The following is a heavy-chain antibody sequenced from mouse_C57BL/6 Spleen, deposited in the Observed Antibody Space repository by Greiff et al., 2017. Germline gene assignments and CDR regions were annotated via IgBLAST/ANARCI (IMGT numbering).Heavy chain of an antibody. CDR1: GFSLTSYG. CDR2: IWSGGST. D-gene: IGHD2-2*01. V-gene: IGHV2-2*01. J-gene: IGHJ4*01. Sequence: VKLVESGPGLVQPSQSLSITCTVSGFSLTSYGVHWVRQSPGKGLEWLGVIWSGGSTDYNAAFISRLSISKDNSKSQVFFKMNSLQADDTAIYACARENYGYVGYARDYWGQGTSVTVSS. CDR3: ARENYGYVGYARDY.